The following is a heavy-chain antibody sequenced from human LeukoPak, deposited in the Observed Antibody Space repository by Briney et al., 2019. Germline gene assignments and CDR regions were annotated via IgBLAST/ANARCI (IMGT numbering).Heavy chain of an antibody. J-gene: IGHJ4*02. V-gene: IGHV1-8*01. D-gene: IGHD6-13*01. Sequence: ASVKVSCKASGYTFTSYDINWVRQATGQGLEWMGWMNPNSGNTGYAQKFQGRVTITRDTSASTAYMELSSLRSEDMAVYYCARGPLGAAAGPFDYWGQGTLVTVSS. CDR2: MNPNSGNT. CDR1: GYTFTSYD. CDR3: ARGPLGAAAGPFDY.